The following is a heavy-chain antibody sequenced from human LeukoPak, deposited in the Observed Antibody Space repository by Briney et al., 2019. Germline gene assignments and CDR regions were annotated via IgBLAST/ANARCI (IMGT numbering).Heavy chain of an antibody. D-gene: IGHD3-10*01. CDR3: ARAPNAYYYGSGSYYTFHSYYYYMDV. Sequence: SESLSLTCTVSGGSISSYSWRWIRQPPGEGLGWSVYIYYSGSTNYNTSPKSRVTISVDTSKNQFSLKLSSVPAADTAVYYCARAPNAYYYGSGSYYTFHSYYYYMDVWGKGTTVTISS. CDR2: IYYSGST. CDR1: GGSISSYS. J-gene: IGHJ6*03. V-gene: IGHV4-59*01.